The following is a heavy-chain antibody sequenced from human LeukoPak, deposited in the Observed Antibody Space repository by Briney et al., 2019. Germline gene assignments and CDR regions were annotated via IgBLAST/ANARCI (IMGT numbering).Heavy chain of an antibody. CDR2: ISGSGGST. D-gene: IGHD1-26*01. CDR1: GFTFRSYA. CDR3: AKDRTVGASYWYFDL. Sequence: GGSLRLSCAASGFTFRSYAMSWVRQAPGKGLEWVSAISGSGGSTYYRDSVKGRFTISRDSSKNTLFLQMNSLRAEDTAIYYCAKDRTVGASYWYFDLWGRGTLVTVSS. J-gene: IGHJ2*01. V-gene: IGHV3-23*01.